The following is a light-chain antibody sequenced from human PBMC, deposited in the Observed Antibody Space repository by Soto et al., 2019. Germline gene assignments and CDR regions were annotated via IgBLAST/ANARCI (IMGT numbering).Light chain of an antibody. CDR3: VLYMGSGIWV. J-gene: IGLJ3*02. CDR2: NTN. CDR1: SGSVSTSYY. V-gene: IGLV8-61*01. Sequence: QTVVTQEPSFSVSPGGTVTLTFGLSSGSVSTSYYPSWYQQTPGQAPRPLIYNTNTRSSGVPDRFSGSILGNKAALTITGAQADDESDYYCVLYMGSGIWVFGGGTKLTVL.